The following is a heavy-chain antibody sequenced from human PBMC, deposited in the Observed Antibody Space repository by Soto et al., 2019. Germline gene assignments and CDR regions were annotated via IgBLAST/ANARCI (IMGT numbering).Heavy chain of an antibody. Sequence: PSETMSVTCTVSGGSISSGGYSWSWLRKPPGKGLEWIGYIYHSGSTYYNPSLKSRVTISVDRSKNQFSLKLSSVTAADTAVYYCARGDWFGELYSYYYGMDVWGQGTTVTVSS. CDR1: GGSISSGGYS. D-gene: IGHD3-10*01. CDR3: ARGDWFGELYSYYYGMDV. V-gene: IGHV4-30-2*01. CDR2: IYHSGST. J-gene: IGHJ6*02.